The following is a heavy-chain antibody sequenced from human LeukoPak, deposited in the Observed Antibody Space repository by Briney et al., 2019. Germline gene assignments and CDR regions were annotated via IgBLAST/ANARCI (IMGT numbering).Heavy chain of an antibody. CDR1: GYTFTGCY. CDR3: SVSGSGSYSAFDI. Sequence: ASVKVSCKASGYTFTGCYMHWVRQAPGQGLEWMGWINPNSGGTNYAQKFQGRVTMTRDTSISTAYMELSRLRSDDTAVYYCSVSGSGSYSAFDIWGQGTMVTVSS. V-gene: IGHV1-2*02. D-gene: IGHD1-26*01. CDR2: INPNSGGT. J-gene: IGHJ3*02.